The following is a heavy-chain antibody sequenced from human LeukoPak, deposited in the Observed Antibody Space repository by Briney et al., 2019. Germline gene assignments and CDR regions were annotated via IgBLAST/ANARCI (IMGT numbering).Heavy chain of an antibody. CDR1: GLTLSDSY. D-gene: IGHD2-2*01. CDR3: ARRPTSDDAFDI. V-gene: IGHV3-11*01. Sequence: GRSLRLSCAASGLTLSDSYMSCIRHAPRKGLGLVSYISSSGSTIYYADSVKGRYTISRDNAKNSLYLQMNSLRAEDTVVYYCARRPTSDDAFDIWGQGTMVTVSS. J-gene: IGHJ3*02. CDR2: ISSSGSTI.